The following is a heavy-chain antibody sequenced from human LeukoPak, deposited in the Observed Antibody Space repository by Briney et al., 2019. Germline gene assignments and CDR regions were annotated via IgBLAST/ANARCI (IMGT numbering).Heavy chain of an antibody. V-gene: IGHV1-18*01. CDR1: GYTFTSYG. J-gene: IGHJ3*02. Sequence: RASVKVSCKASGYTFTSYGISWVRQAPGQGLEWMGWISAYNDNTNYAQKLQGRVTMITDTSTSTAYMELRSLRSDDTAVYYCAREAQMVWFGELSARNAFDIWGQGTMVTVSS. D-gene: IGHD3-10*01. CDR2: ISAYNDNT. CDR3: AREAQMVWFGELSARNAFDI.